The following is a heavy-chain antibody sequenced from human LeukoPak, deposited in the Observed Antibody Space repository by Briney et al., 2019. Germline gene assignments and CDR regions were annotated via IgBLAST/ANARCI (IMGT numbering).Heavy chain of an antibody. J-gene: IGHJ4*02. CDR1: GFTFDDYG. D-gene: IGHD4-17*01. CDR3: ARAGGDYGDGYAYFDY. V-gene: IGHV3-20*04. CDR2: INWNGGST. Sequence: GGSLRLSCAASGFTFDDYGMGWVRQAPGKGLEWVSGINWNGGSTGYADSVKGRFTISRDNAKNSLCLQMNSLRAEDTALYYCARAGGDYGDGYAYFDYWGQGTLVTVSS.